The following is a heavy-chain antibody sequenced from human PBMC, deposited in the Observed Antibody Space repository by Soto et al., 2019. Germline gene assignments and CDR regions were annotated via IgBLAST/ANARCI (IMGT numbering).Heavy chain of an antibody. CDR2: ISAYNGST. CDR1: GYTFTSYG. V-gene: IGHV1-18*01. CDR3: ARYQAYYYYYYMDV. J-gene: IGHJ6*03. Sequence: ASVKVSCKASGYTFTSYGISWVRQAPGQGLEWMGWISAYNGSTNYAQKLQGRVTMTTDTSTSTAYMELRSLRSDDTAVYYCARYQAYYYYYYMDVWGKGTTVTVSS.